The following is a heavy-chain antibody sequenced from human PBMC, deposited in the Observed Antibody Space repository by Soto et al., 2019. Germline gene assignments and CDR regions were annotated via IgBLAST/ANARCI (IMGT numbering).Heavy chain of an antibody. CDR1: GGSISSSSYY. D-gene: IGHD3-10*01. Sequence: QVQLQESGPGVVKSSETLSLTCTVSGGSISSSSYYWGWIRQPPGKGLEWIGSFYYSGSTYYYTSLKSRVTISGDTSENKISLKLSSVTAADTAVYYCARQVVDGAVTGAGSFDYWGQGTLVTVSS. V-gene: IGHV4-39*01. J-gene: IGHJ4*02. CDR3: ARQVVDGAVTGAGSFDY. CDR2: FYYSGST.